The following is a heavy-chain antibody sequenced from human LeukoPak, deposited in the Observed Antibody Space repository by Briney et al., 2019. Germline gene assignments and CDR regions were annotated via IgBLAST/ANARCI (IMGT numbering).Heavy chain of an antibody. V-gene: IGHV4-39*07. J-gene: IGHJ6*03. Sequence: SETLSLTCTVSGGSISSSSYYWGWIRQPPGKGLEWIGEINHSGSTNYNPSLKSRVTISVDTSKNQFSLKLSSVTAADTAVYYCARDLGDYYMDVWGKGTTVTVSS. CDR2: INHSGST. D-gene: IGHD3-10*01. CDR3: ARDLGDYYMDV. CDR1: GGSISSSSYY.